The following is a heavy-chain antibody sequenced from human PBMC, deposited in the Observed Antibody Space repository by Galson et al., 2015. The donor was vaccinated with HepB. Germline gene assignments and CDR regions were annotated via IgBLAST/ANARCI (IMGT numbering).Heavy chain of an antibody. CDR3: ARDILTGYVEP. Sequence: SVKVSCRASGDSFSIYAMSWVRQAPGQGLEWMGGISPILGIPNYAQKFQDRVTITADKSTGTAYMELRSLRSDDTAVYYCARDILTGYVEPWGQGTLVTVSS. CDR1: GDSFSIYA. J-gene: IGHJ4*02. CDR2: ISPILGIP. V-gene: IGHV1-69*10. D-gene: IGHD3-9*01.